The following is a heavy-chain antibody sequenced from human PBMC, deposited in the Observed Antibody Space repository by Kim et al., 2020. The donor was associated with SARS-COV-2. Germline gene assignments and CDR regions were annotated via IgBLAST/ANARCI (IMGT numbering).Heavy chain of an antibody. J-gene: IGHJ4*01. CDR2: ISHDGSDK. V-gene: IGHV3-30*18. CDR3: AKDPRSDTDGYYFDY. Sequence: GGSVRLSCAASGFTFSHYGMHWIRQVPGKGLEWVAVISHDGSDKFYADSVSGRFTISRDNSRNTLYVQMTSLRVEDTAVYYCAKDPRSDTDGYYFDYWG. D-gene: IGHD3-22*01. CDR1: GFTFSHYG.